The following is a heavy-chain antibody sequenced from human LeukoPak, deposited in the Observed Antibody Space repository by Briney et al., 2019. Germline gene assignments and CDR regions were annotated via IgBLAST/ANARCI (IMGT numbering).Heavy chain of an antibody. CDR3: ARGRLITIFGNWFHP. Sequence: SETLSLTCAVYGGSFSGYYWSWIRQPPGKGLEWIGEINHSGSTNYNPSLKSRVTISVDTSKNQFSLKLSSVTAADTAVYYCARGRLITIFGNWFHPWGQETLVTFSS. CDR2: INHSGST. CDR1: GGSFSGYY. V-gene: IGHV4-34*01. J-gene: IGHJ5*02. D-gene: IGHD3-3*01.